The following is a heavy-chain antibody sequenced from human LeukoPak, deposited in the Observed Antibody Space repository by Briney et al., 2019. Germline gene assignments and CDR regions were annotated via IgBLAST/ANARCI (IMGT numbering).Heavy chain of an antibody. CDR2: IWYDGSNK. Sequence: GGSLRLSCAASGFTFSSYSMNWVRRAPGKGLEWVAVIWYDGSNKYYADFVKGRITISRDNSKNTVYLQMNSLRAEDTAVYFCARDESHYFDYWGQGTLVIVSS. V-gene: IGHV3-33*08. J-gene: IGHJ4*02. CDR3: ARDESHYFDY. CDR1: GFTFSSYS.